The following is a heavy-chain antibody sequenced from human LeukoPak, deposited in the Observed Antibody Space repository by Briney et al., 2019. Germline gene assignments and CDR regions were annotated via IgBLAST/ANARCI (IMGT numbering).Heavy chain of an antibody. D-gene: IGHD6-13*01. Sequence: PGGSLRLSCAASGFTFSSYSMHWVRQAPGKGLEWVSCISSSSTSMYYADSVKGRITISRDNAKNSLYLQMNSLRAEDTAVYYCARGVGSSSWQLIPDAFDIWGQGTMVTVSS. CDR2: ISSSSTSM. J-gene: IGHJ3*02. CDR1: GFTFSSYS. V-gene: IGHV3-21*01. CDR3: ARGVGSSSWQLIPDAFDI.